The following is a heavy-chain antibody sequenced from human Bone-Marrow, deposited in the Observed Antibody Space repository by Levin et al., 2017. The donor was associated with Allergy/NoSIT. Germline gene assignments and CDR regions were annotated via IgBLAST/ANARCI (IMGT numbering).Heavy chain of an antibody. CDR3: ARGWARDGYNLY. Sequence: GGSLRLSCAASGFTFSSYSMNWVRQAPGKGLEWVSSISSSSSYIYYADSVKGRFTISRDNAKNSLYLQMNSLRAEDTAVYYCARGWARDGYNLYWGQGTLVTVSS. V-gene: IGHV3-21*01. CDR1: GFTFSSYS. J-gene: IGHJ4*02. D-gene: IGHD5-24*01. CDR2: ISSSSSYI.